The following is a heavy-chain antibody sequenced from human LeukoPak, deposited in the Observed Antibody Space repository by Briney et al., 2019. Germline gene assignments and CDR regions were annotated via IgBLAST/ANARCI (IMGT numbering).Heavy chain of an antibody. CDR3: ARDVDSGFDY. J-gene: IGHJ4*02. V-gene: IGHV4-39*07. CDR2: IYHSGST. Sequence: PSETLSLTCTVSGGSISSSGHYWGWVRQPPGKGLEWIGSIYHSGSTYCNPSLKSRVTISVDTSKNQFSLKLSSVTAADTAVYYCARDVDSGFDYWGQGTLVTVSS. CDR1: GGSISSSGHY. D-gene: IGHD5-12*01.